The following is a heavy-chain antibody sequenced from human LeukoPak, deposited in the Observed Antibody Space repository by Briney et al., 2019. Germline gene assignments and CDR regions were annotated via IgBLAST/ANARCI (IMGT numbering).Heavy chain of an antibody. CDR3: ARESQEGYYYDNSGMDV. CDR2: INPDGGDT. Sequence: ASVKVSCKASGNSFTGYYIHWVRQAPGQGLEWMGWINPDGGDTNYAQKFQGRVTMTRDTSISTAYMELSRLRFGDTAVYYCARESQEGYYYDNSGMDVWGKGTTVTVSS. D-gene: IGHD3-22*01. V-gene: IGHV1-2*02. CDR1: GNSFTGYY. J-gene: IGHJ6*04.